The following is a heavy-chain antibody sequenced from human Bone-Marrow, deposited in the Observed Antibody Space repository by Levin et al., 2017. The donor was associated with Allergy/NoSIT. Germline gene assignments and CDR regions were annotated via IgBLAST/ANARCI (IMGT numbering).Heavy chain of an antibody. CDR1: GFTFSSYG. CDR3: ARGGGPEGGGYFQH. D-gene: IGHD3-16*01. CDR2: IWYDGSYK. Sequence: GGSLRLSCAASGFTFSSYGMHWVRQAPGKGLEWVAVIWYDGSYKYYADSVKGRFTISRDNSKNTLYLQMNNLRVEDTAVYYCARGGGPEGGGYFQHWGQGTLVTVSS. J-gene: IGHJ1*01. V-gene: IGHV3-33*01.